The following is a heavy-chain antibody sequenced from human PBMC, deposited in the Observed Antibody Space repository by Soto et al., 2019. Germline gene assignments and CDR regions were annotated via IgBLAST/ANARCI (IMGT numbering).Heavy chain of an antibody. D-gene: IGHD6-13*01. J-gene: IGHJ6*02. Sequence: QLAQSGAEVKKPGSSVKVSCKASGGTFNSHAISWVRQAPGQGVEWMGGIIPIFDTPNYAQKFQGRVTITADKSTSTAYMELTSLRHEDTAVYYCARDRSSTWRSAMDVWGQGTTLTVSS. CDR1: GGTFNSHA. CDR3: ARDRSSTWRSAMDV. CDR2: IIPIFDTP. V-gene: IGHV1-69*06.